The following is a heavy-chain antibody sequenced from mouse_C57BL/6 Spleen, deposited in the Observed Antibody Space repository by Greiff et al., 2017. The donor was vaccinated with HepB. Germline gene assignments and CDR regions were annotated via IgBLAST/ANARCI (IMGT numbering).Heavy chain of an antibody. CDR3: ARGKHYYGSSPWYFDY. J-gene: IGHJ2*01. CDR1: GFTFSSYA. Sequence: EVHLVESGGGLVKPGGSLKLSCAASGFTFSSYAMSWVRQTPEKRLEWVATISDGGSYTYYPDNVKGRFTISRDNAKNNLYLQMSHLKSEDTAMYYCARGKHYYGSSPWYFDYWGQGTTLTVSS. V-gene: IGHV5-4*01. D-gene: IGHD1-1*01. CDR2: ISDGGSYT.